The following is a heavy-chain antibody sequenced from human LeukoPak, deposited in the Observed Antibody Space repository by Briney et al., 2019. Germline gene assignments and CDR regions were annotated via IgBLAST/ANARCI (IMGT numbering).Heavy chain of an antibody. Sequence: QPGGSLRLSCAASGFIFSNYEMNWVRQAPGKGLEWLSFITGSGSTMYYADSVRGRFTISRDNAKNTVYLQMDSLRAEDTAVYYCGRDPHHTGWGFLDYWGQGTLVTVSS. CDR2: ITGSGSTM. CDR3: GRDPHHTGWGFLDY. V-gene: IGHV3-48*03. D-gene: IGHD6-19*01. CDR1: GFIFSNYE. J-gene: IGHJ4*02.